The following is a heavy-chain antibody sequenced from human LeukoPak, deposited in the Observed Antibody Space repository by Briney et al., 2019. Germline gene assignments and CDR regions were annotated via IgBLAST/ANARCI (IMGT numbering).Heavy chain of an antibody. V-gene: IGHV4-61*02. CDR3: ARVDIRTAFFDY. J-gene: IGHJ4*02. D-gene: IGHD5-12*01. Sequence: SETLSLTCTVSGGSISSGGYYWSWIRQPAGKGLEWIGRIYSSGSTGYNPSLKSRVTMSLDTSKNQFSLNLGSVTAADTAVYYCARVDIRTAFFDYWGQGTLVTVSS. CDR2: IYSSGST. CDR1: GGSISSGGYY.